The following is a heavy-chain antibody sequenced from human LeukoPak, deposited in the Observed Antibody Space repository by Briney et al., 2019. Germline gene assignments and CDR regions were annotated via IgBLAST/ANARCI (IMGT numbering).Heavy chain of an antibody. V-gene: IGHV3-23*01. D-gene: IGHD3-22*01. CDR1: GFTFSSYA. CDR3: AKLYYYDSSGQEDAFDI. Sequence: PGGSLRLSCAASGFTFSSYAMSWVRQAPGKGREWVSAISGSGGSTYYADSVKGRFTISRDNSKNTLYLQMNSLRAEDTAVYYCAKLYYYDSSGQEDAFDIWGQGTMVTVSS. J-gene: IGHJ3*02. CDR2: ISGSGGST.